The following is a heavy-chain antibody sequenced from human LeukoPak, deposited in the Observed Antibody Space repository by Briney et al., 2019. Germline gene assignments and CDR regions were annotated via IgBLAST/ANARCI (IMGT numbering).Heavy chain of an antibody. D-gene: IGHD5-18*01. CDR1: GGSFSGYY. CDR2: INRSGST. V-gene: IGHV4-34*01. Sequence: SETLSLTCAVYGGSFSGYYWSWIRQPPGKGLEWIGEINRSGSTNYNPSLKSRVTISVDTSKNQFSLKLSSVTAADTAVYYCARCRRYSYGPPPDYWGQGTLVTVSS. CDR3: ARCRRYSYGPPPDY. J-gene: IGHJ4*02.